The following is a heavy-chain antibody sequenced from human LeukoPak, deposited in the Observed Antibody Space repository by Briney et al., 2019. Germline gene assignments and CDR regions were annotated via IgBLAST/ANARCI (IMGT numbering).Heavy chain of an antibody. V-gene: IGHV1-18*01. J-gene: IGHJ4*02. CDR2: ISPYNGNT. CDR1: GYTFTSYG. CDR3: ARTYYASGSYYTF. D-gene: IGHD3-10*01. Sequence: ASVNVSCKASGYTFTSYGVSWVRQAPGQGLEWVGWISPYNGNTNYAQKVQGRVTMTTDTSTGTAYMELKSLRSDDTAVYYCARTYYASGSYYTFWGQGTLVTVSS.